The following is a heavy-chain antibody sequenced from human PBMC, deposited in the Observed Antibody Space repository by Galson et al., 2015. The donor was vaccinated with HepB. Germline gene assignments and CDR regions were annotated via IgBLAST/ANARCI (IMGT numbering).Heavy chain of an antibody. D-gene: IGHD4-17*01. Sequence: SLRLSCAASGFTFSSYAMSWVRQAPGKGLEWVSAISGSGGSTYYADSVKGRFTISRDNSKNTLYLQMNSLRAEDTAVYYCANGPRAVTTLGDDAFDIWGQGTMVTVSS. CDR3: ANGPRAVTTLGDDAFDI. V-gene: IGHV3-23*01. CDR1: GFTFSSYA. J-gene: IGHJ3*02. CDR2: ISGSGGST.